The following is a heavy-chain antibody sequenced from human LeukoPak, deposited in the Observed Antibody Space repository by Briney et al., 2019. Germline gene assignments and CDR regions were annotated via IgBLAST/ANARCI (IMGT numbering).Heavy chain of an antibody. CDR2: ISSSSSTI. CDR3: ARGDSGSYAFDI. D-gene: IGHD1-26*01. Sequence: GGSLRLSCAASGFTFSSYSMNWVRQAPGKGLEWVSYISSSSSTIYYADSVKGRFTISRDNAKNSLYLQMNGLRAEDTAVYYCARGDSGSYAFDIWGQGTMVTVSS. J-gene: IGHJ3*02. CDR1: GFTFSSYS. V-gene: IGHV3-48*01.